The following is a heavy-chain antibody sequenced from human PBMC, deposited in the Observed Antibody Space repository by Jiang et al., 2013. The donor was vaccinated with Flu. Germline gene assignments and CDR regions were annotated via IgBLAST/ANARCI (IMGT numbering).Heavy chain of an antibody. CDR3: AIEGYCSSTSCYAKLYYYYGMDV. Sequence: GAEVKKPGESLRISCKGSGYSFTSYWISWVRQMPGKGLEWMGRIDPSDSYTNYSPSFQGHVTISADKSISTAYLQWSSLKASDTAMYYCAIEGYCSSTSCYAKLYYYYGMDVWGQGTTVTVSS. D-gene: IGHD2-2*01. J-gene: IGHJ6*02. V-gene: IGHV5-10-1*01. CDR1: GYSFTSYW. CDR2: IDPSDSYT.